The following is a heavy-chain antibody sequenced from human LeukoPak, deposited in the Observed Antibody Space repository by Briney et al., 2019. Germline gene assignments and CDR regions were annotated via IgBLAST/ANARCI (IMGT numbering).Heavy chain of an antibody. Sequence: GGPLRLSCAASGFTFSSYAMSWVRQAPGKGLESVSDIRSTGGTTAYADSVKGRFTISRDNSRNTLYLQMNSLRAEDTAVYYCARADRYGTTWYGRVDYWGQGTLVTVSS. J-gene: IGHJ4*02. CDR3: ARADRYGTTWYGRVDY. CDR1: GFTFSSYA. D-gene: IGHD6-13*01. V-gene: IGHV3-23*01. CDR2: IRSTGGTT.